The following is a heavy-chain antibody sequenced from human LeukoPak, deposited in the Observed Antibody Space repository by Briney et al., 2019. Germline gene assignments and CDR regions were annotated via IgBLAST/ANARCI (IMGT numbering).Heavy chain of an antibody. CDR1: GYIFTLYY. V-gene: IGHV1-2*02. J-gene: IGHJ4*02. Sequence: ASVNVSYTSSGYIFTLYYMHWVRQAPGQGLEWMGWINRNSGDSVYAQRFQGRVTMTRDTSISTVYMDLSRLTSDDTAVYSGACQTSVTVDQWGRGTLVTVSS. CDR2: INRNSGDS. CDR3: ACQTSVTVDQ.